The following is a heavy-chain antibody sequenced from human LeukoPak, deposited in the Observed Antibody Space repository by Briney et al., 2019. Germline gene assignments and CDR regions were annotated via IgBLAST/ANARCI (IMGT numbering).Heavy chain of an antibody. CDR3: AGRYSYGQTWFDP. CDR2: IYHSGST. Sequence: SSETLSLTCAVSGYSISSGYYWGWIRQPPGEGLEWIGSIYHSGSTYYNPSLKSRVTISVDTSKNQFSLKLSSVTAADTAVYYCAGRYSYGQTWFDPWGQGTLVTDSS. J-gene: IGHJ5*02. V-gene: IGHV4-38-2*01. D-gene: IGHD5-18*01. CDR1: GYSISSGYY.